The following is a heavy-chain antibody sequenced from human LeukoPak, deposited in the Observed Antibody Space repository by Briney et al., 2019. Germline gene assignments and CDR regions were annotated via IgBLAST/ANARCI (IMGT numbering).Heavy chain of an antibody. CDR2: ISYDGSNK. CDR3: AKAQRLLLEGPDY. V-gene: IGHV3-30*18. D-gene: IGHD6-25*01. J-gene: IGHJ4*02. Sequence: GGSLRLSCAASGFTFSSYGMHWVRQAPGKGLEWVAVISYDGSNKYYADSVKGRFTISRGNSKNTLYLQMNSLRAEDTAVYYCAKAQRLLLEGPDYWGQGTLVTVSS. CDR1: GFTFSSYG.